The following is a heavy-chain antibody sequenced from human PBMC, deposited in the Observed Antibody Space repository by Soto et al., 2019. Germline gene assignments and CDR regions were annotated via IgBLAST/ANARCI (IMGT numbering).Heavy chain of an antibody. CDR1: GFTFSSYS. D-gene: IGHD4-17*01. CDR3: ARDQEGEFDYGD. J-gene: IGHJ3*01. CDR2: ISSSSSTI. V-gene: IGHV3-48*04. Sequence: GGSLRLSCPASGFTFSSYSMNWVRQAPGKGLEWVSYISSSSSTIYYADSVKGRFTISRDNAKNSLYLQMNSLRAEDTAVYYCARDQEGEFDYGDWGQGTMVTVSS.